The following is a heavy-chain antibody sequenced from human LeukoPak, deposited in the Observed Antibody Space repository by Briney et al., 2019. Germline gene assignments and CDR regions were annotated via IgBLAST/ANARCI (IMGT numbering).Heavy chain of an antibody. V-gene: IGHV3-23*01. Sequence: GGSLRLSCAASGFTVSSNYMSWVRQAPGKGLEWVSGISGSGGRGITTYYADSVKGRFTISRDNSKNTLYLQMNSLRAEDTAVYFCAKGGGLRFDPWGQGTLVTVSS. CDR3: AKGGGLRFDP. CDR2: ISGSGGRGITT. J-gene: IGHJ5*02. CDR1: GFTVSSNY.